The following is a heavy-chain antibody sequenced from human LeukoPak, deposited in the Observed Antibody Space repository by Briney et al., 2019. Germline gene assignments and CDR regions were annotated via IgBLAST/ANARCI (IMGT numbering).Heavy chain of an antibody. J-gene: IGHJ4*02. CDR3: ATDPGIAAAGAFDY. Sequence: ASVMVSCKASGGTFSSYAISWVRQAPGQGLEWMGGIIPISGTANYAQKLQGRVTMTTDTSTSTAYMELRSLRSDDTAVYYCATDPGIAAAGAFDYWGQGTLVTVSS. CDR2: IIPISGTA. CDR1: GGTFSSYA. D-gene: IGHD6-13*01. V-gene: IGHV1-69*05.